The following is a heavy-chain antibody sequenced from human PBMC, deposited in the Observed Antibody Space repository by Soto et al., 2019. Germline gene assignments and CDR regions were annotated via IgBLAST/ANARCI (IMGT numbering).Heavy chain of an antibody. D-gene: IGHD1-26*01. CDR1: GYSISSGYY. CDR3: VRDYSGSSFDY. CDR2: MYHSGST. J-gene: IGHJ4*02. V-gene: IGHV4-38-2*02. Sequence: LSLTCAVSGYSISSGYYWGWIRQPPGKGLEWIGSMYHSGSTDYNPSLKSRITISVDTSKNQFSLKLRSATAADTAVYYCVRDYSGSSFDYWGQGTLVTVSS.